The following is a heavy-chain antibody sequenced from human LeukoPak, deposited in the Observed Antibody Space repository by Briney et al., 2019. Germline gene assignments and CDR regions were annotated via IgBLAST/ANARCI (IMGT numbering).Heavy chain of an antibody. CDR1: GGSFSDYY. V-gene: IGHV4-34*01. CDR3: ASYISPNYDSSGSGSDAFDI. Sequence: SETLSLTCAVYGGSFSDYYWNWIRQPPGKGLEWIGEINHSGSTNYNPSLKSRVTISVDTSKNQFSLKLSSVTAADTAVYYCASYISPNYDSSGSGSDAFDIWGQGTMVTVSS. J-gene: IGHJ3*02. CDR2: INHSGST. D-gene: IGHD3-22*01.